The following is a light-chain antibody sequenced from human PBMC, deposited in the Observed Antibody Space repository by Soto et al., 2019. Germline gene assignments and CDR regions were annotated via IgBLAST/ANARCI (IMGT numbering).Light chain of an antibody. V-gene: IGKV1-5*01. Sequence: DIQMTQSPSTLSGSVGDRVTITCRASQTISSWLAWYQQKPGKAPKXXIYAASTLQSGVPSRFSGSGSGTDFTLTISSLQPEDFATYYCQQLNSYPITFGQGTRLEIK. J-gene: IGKJ5*01. CDR1: QTISSW. CDR2: AAS. CDR3: QQLNSYPIT.